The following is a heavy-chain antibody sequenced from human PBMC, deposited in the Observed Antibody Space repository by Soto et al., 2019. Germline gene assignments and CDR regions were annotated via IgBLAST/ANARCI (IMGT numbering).Heavy chain of an antibody. J-gene: IGHJ3*02. CDR2: INTNTGNP. V-gene: IGHV7-4-1*02. CDR3: ARDFAGSGDDFWSGYYAFDI. D-gene: IGHD3-3*01. Sequence: ASVKVSCKASGYTFTSYAMNWVRQAPGQGLEWMGWINTNTGNPTYAQGFTGRFVFSLDTSVSTAYLQISSLKAEDTAVYYCARDFAGSGDDFWSGYYAFDIWGQGTMVTVSS. CDR1: GYTFTSYA.